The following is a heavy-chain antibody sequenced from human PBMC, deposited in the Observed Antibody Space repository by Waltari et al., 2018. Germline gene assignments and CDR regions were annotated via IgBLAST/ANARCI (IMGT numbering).Heavy chain of an antibody. CDR1: GYSFTSYW. Sequence: EVQLVQSGAEVNKPGESLKISRKGSGYSFTSYWIGWVRPQTGKGMRWMGIIYPGDSDTRYSPSFQGQVTISADKSISTAYLQWSSLKASDTAMYYCASRYCSGGSCYTPRDWYFDLWGRGTLVTVSS. V-gene: IGHV5-51*01. CDR3: ASRYCSGGSCYTPRDWYFDL. CDR2: IYPGDSDT. D-gene: IGHD2-15*01. J-gene: IGHJ2*01.